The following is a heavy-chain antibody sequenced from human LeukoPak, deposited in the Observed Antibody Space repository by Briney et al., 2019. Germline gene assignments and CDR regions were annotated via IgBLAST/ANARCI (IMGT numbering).Heavy chain of an antibody. D-gene: IGHD5-12*01. CDR2: ISAYNGNT. CDR1: GYTFTGYY. J-gene: IGHJ4*02. Sequence: GASVKVSCKASGYTFTGYYMHWVRQAPGQGLEWMGWISAYNGNTNYAQKLQGRVTMTTDTSTSTAYMELRSLRSDDTAVYYCARVPSVATAIDYWGQGTLVTVSS. CDR3: ARVPSVATAIDY. V-gene: IGHV1-18*04.